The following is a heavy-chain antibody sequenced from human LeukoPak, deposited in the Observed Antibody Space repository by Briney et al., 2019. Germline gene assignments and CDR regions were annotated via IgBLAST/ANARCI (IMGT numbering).Heavy chain of an antibody. CDR1: GFTFGDYA. CDR2: IRSKAYGGTT. CDR3: TRDVARRRNTSDAFDI. Sequence: PGGSLRLSCTASGFTFGDYAMSWFRQAPGKGLEWVGFIRSKAYGGTTEYAASVKDRFTISRDDSKSIAYLQMNSLKTEDTAVYYCTRDVARRRNTSDAFDIWGQGTMVTVSS. V-gene: IGHV3-49*03. D-gene: IGHD1-14*01. J-gene: IGHJ3*02.